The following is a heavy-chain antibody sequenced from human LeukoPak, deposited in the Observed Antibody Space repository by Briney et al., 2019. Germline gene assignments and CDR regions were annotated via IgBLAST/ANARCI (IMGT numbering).Heavy chain of an antibody. D-gene: IGHD3-3*01. CDR2: IIPIFGTA. CDR1: GGTFSSYA. CDR3: ARGPYYDFWSRYYTWFDP. J-gene: IGHJ5*02. V-gene: IGHV1-69*13. Sequence: SVKVSCKASGGTFSSYAISWVRQAPGQGLEWMGGIIPIFGTANYAQKFQGRVTITADESTSTAYMELSSLRSEDTAVYYCARGPYYDFWSRYYTWFDPWGQGTLVTASS.